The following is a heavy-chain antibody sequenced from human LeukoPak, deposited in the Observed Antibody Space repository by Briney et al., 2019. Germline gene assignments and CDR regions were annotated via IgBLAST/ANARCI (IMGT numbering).Heavy chain of an antibody. J-gene: IGHJ4*02. D-gene: IGHD5-24*01. CDR2: IYSGGST. Sequence: GESLRLSCVVSGIKFSDAWMSWVRQAPGKGLEWVSVIYSGGSTYYADSVKGRFTISRDNSKNTLYLQMNSLRAEDTAVYYCARDMDGYNSREFDYWGQGTLVTVSS. V-gene: IGHV3-66*01. CDR3: ARDMDGYNSREFDY. CDR1: GIKFSDAW.